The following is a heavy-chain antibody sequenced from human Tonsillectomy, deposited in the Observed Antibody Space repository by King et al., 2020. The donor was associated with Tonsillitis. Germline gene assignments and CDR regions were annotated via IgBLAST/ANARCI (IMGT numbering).Heavy chain of an antibody. J-gene: IGHJ4*02. V-gene: IGHV4-34*01. Sequence: VQLQQWGAGLLKPSETLSLTCAVYGGSFSIYYWTWIRQTPGKGLEWIGEINPSGSTNYTPSLKSRVTISVDSSKNLFSLNLTSVTAADMAVYYCARGVPPYYYGSGEFDYWGQGTLVTVSS. CDR2: INPSGST. CDR3: ARGVPPYYYGSGEFDY. CDR1: GGSFSIYY. D-gene: IGHD3-10*01.